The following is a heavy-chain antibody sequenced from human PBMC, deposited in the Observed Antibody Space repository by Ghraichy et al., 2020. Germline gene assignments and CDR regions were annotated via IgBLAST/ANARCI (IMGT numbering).Heavy chain of an antibody. CDR1: GFTFNNYA. Sequence: GGSLTLSCAASGFTFNNYAMSWVRQAPGKGLEWVSAISGSADTTYYANSVRGRFTISRDNSKNSVYLQMNSLRAEDTAVYYCAWHSRWSDFDCWGQGTLVTISS. J-gene: IGHJ4*02. D-gene: IGHD4-23*01. CDR2: ISGSADTT. CDR3: AWHSRWSDFDC. V-gene: IGHV3-23*01.